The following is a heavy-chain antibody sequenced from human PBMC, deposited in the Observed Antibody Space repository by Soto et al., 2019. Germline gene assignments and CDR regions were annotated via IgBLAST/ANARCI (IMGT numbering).Heavy chain of an antibody. Sequence: QVQLQLWGAGLLRPSETLSLTCAVYGGYFSTYYWSWIRQPPGKGLEWNGEINHSGSTNYNPALKSRVTFSVDTAKKQFSLKLSSVTAADTAVYYCARLGSSSWNTNNWFDPWGQGTLVTVSS. CDR2: INHSGST. CDR3: ARLGSSSWNTNNWFDP. V-gene: IGHV4-34*01. CDR1: GGYFSTYY. D-gene: IGHD6-13*01. J-gene: IGHJ5*02.